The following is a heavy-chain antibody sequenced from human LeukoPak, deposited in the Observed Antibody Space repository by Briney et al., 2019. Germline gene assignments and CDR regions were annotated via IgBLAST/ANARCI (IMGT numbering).Heavy chain of an antibody. V-gene: IGHV3-66*02. CDR1: GFNVNSNY. J-gene: IGHJ4*02. Sequence: PAVSLRLSCAASGFNVNSNYMTWVRQAPGKGLEWVSVIYSGGTTYYADSVKGRFSISRDNSKNTVYLQMNSLRVEDTAVYYCARAGYYDSSGYYCWGQGTLVTVSS. CDR2: IYSGGTT. D-gene: IGHD3-22*01. CDR3: ARAGYYDSSGYYC.